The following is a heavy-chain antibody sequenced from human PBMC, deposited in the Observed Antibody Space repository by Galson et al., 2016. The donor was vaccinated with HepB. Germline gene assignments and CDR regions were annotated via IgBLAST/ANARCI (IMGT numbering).Heavy chain of an antibody. CDR1: GGAFDSFT. D-gene: IGHD1-1*01. CDR2: IIPILGMT. Sequence: SVKVSCKASGGAFDSFTINWVRQAPGQGLEWMGRIIPILGMTNYGQKFQGRVTITADKSTTTVYMDLSSLRSEDTAVYYCATLMGGVSGTTDCSDYWGQGTLVTVSA. V-gene: IGHV1-69*02. J-gene: IGHJ4*02. CDR3: ATLMGGVSGTTDCSDY.